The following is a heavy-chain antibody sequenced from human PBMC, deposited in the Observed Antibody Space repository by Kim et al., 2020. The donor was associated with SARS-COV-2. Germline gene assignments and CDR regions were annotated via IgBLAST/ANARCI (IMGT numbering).Heavy chain of an antibody. CDR3: ARAPITMVRGVIITMDY. CDR1: GYTFTSYA. Sequence: ASVKVSCKASGYTFTSYAMNWVRQAPGQGLEWMGWINTNTGNPTYAQGFTGRFVFSLDTSVSTAYLQISSLKAEDTAVYYCARAPITMVRGVIITMDYWGQGTLVTVSS. J-gene: IGHJ4*02. CDR2: INTNTGNP. V-gene: IGHV7-4-1*02. D-gene: IGHD3-10*01.